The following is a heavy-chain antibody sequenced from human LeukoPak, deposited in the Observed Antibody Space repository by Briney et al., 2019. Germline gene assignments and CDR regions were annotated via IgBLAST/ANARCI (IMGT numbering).Heavy chain of an antibody. V-gene: IGHV3-7*01. D-gene: IGHD2-21*02. CDR3: ATFLPFPFCGGDCSRDY. Sequence: GGSLRLSCVVSGFTITGSWMSWVRQAPGKGLEWVANIKEDGSEKNYVDSVKLRFTTSRDNAKNSLYLQLTSLRVEDTAVYYCATFLPFPFCGGDCSRDYWGEGRLVTVSS. CDR2: IKEDGSEK. CDR1: GFTITGSW. J-gene: IGHJ4*02.